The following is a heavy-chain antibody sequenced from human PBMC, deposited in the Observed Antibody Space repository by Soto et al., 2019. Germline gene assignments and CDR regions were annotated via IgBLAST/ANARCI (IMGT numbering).Heavy chain of an antibody. J-gene: IGHJ6*02. CDR2: ISGSGGST. Sequence: GGSLRLSCAASGFTFSSYAMSWVRQAPGKGLEWVSAISGSGGSTYYADSVKGRFTISRDNSKNTLYLQMNSLRAEDTAVYYCARDIVVVPAAIQHRHYYYYYYGMDVWGQGTTVTVSS. CDR1: GFTFSSYA. V-gene: IGHV3-23*01. D-gene: IGHD2-2*01. CDR3: ARDIVVVPAAIQHRHYYYYYYGMDV.